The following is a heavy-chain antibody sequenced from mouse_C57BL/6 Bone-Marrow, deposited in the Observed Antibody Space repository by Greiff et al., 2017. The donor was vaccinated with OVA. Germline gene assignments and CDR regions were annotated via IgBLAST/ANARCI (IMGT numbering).Heavy chain of an antibody. Sequence: QVQLQQPGAELVKPGASVKMSCKASGYTFTSYWITWVKQRPGPGLEWIGDIYPGRGSTNYNEKFKSKATLTVDTSSSTAYMQLSSLTSEDSAVYYGARRYDGSSYWYFDVWGTGTTVTVAS. CDR2: IYPGRGST. D-gene: IGHD1-1*01. CDR3: ARRYDGSSYWYFDV. CDR1: GYTFTSYW. J-gene: IGHJ1*03. V-gene: IGHV1-55*01.